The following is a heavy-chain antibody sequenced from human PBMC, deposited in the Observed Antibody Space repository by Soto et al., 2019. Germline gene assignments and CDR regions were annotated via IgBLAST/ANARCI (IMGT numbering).Heavy chain of an antibody. CDR2: ITCGGGST. V-gene: IGHV3-23*01. D-gene: IGHD3-10*01. CDR1: GFPFSNSV. Sequence: QPGGSLRLSCAASGFPFSNSVMHWVRKTQGKGLEWMAAITCGGGSTYYADSVKGRFTISRDNSKNTLYLQMNSLRAEDTAVYYCANRPLTNYYGSGSYAFDIWGQGTMVTVSS. J-gene: IGHJ3*02. CDR3: ANRPLTNYYGSGSYAFDI.